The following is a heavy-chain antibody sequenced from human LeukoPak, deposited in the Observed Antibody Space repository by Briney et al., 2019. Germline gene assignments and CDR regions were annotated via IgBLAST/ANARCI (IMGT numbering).Heavy chain of an antibody. V-gene: IGHV3-23*01. CDR1: GFTFSGSA. Sequence: GGSLRLSCAASGFTFSGSAMSWVRQAPGKGLEWVSSISGSGSGGSTYYADSVKGRFTISRDNSKNTLYLQMSSLRAEDTAVYYCAKKRPGDTLASLDYWGQGSLVTVSS. CDR3: AKKRPGDTLASLDY. D-gene: IGHD2-2*02. CDR2: ISGSGSGGST. J-gene: IGHJ4*02.